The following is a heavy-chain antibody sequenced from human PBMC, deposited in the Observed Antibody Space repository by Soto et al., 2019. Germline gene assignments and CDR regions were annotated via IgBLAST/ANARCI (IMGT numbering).Heavy chain of an antibody. V-gene: IGHV3-49*03. J-gene: IGHJ6*02. CDR2: IRSKVDGGTT. CDR3: TRWGRGYDWNYYYGMDV. D-gene: IGHD5-12*01. CDR1: GFTFGDFA. Sequence: EVHLVESGGGLVQPGRSLRLSCSASGFTFGDFAMSWFRQAPGKGLEWVGFIRSKVDGGTTEYAASVKGRFTISRDDSKSIAYLQMNSLKTEDTAVYYCTRWGRGYDWNYYYGMDVWGQGTTVTVSS.